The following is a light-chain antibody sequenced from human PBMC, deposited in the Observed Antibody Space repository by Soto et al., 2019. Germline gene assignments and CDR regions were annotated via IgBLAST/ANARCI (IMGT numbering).Light chain of an antibody. Sequence: EIVMTQSPATLSVSPGERATISCRASQSVSSNLVWYQQKPGQAPRLLIYDASTRATGIPGRFRGSGSGTDFTQTISTMQSEDFADYYCQQYNQWPTFGQGTKVEIK. J-gene: IGKJ1*01. CDR3: QQYNQWPT. CDR1: QSVSSN. V-gene: IGKV3-15*01. CDR2: DAS.